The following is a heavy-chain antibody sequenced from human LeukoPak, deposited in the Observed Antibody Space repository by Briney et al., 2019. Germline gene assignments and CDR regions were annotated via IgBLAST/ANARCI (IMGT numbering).Heavy chain of an antibody. CDR2: IKDNGGST. J-gene: IGHJ4*02. CDR3: ASGYSGYTEFYFDY. Sequence: GGSLRLSCATSGFTFSSYAMSWVRQAPGKGLEWVSAIKDNGGSTVYADSVKGRFTISRDNSKNTLYLQMNTLRADDTAAYYCASGYSGYTEFYFDYWGQGTLVTVSS. CDR1: GFTFSSYA. D-gene: IGHD5-12*01. V-gene: IGHV3-23*01.